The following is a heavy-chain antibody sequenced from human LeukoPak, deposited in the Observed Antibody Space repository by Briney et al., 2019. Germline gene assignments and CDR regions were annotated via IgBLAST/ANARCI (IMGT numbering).Heavy chain of an antibody. CDR3: ARRVVVVVEQGGWFDP. CDR2: IYCSGST. CDR1: GGSISSGGYY. V-gene: IGHV4-31*03. Sequence: SQTLSLTCTVSGGSISSGGYYWSWIRQHPGKGLEWIGYIYCSGSTYYNPSLKSRVTISVDTSKNQFSLKLSSVTAADTAVYYCARRVVVVVEQGGWFDPWGQGTLATVSS. D-gene: IGHD2-15*01. J-gene: IGHJ5*02.